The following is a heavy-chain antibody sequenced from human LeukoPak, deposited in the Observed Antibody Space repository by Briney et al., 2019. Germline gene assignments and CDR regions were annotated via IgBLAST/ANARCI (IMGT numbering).Heavy chain of an antibody. CDR1: GGSFSGYY. CDR2: INHSGST. V-gene: IGHV4-34*01. J-gene: IGHJ4*02. CDR3: ARAKGATVTTFDY. Sequence: PSETLSLTCAVYGGSFSGYYWSWIRQPPGKGLEWIGEINHSGSTNYNPSLKSRVTISVDTSKNQFSLKLSSVTAADTAVYYCARAKGATVTTFDYWGQGTLVTVSS. D-gene: IGHD4-17*01.